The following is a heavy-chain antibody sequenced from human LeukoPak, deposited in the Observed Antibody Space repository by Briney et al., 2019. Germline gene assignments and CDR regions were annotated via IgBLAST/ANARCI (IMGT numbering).Heavy chain of an antibody. CDR1: GFTFSSYE. D-gene: IGHD6-13*01. CDR3: ARASSSWYYFDY. J-gene: IGHJ4*02. Sequence: PGGSLRLSCAASGFTFSSYEMNWVRQAPGKGLEWVSYISSSNSTIYYADSVKGRSTISRDNAKNSVYLQMNSLRADDTAVYYCARASSSWYYFDYWGQGTLVTVSS. V-gene: IGHV3-48*03. CDR2: ISSSNSTI.